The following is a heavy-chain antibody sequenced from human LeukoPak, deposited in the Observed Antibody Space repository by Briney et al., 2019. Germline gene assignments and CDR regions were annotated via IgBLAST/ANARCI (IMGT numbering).Heavy chain of an antibody. Sequence: PPGGSLRLSCAASGFTFSSYSMNWVRRAPGKGLEWVSAISGSGSSTYYADSVKGRFTISRDNSKNTLYLQMNSLRAEDTAVYYCAKPDLDSYANFEYWGQGTLVTVSS. V-gene: IGHV3-23*01. CDR3: AKPDLDSYANFEY. CDR1: GFTFSSYS. D-gene: IGHD2-21*02. J-gene: IGHJ4*02. CDR2: ISGSGSST.